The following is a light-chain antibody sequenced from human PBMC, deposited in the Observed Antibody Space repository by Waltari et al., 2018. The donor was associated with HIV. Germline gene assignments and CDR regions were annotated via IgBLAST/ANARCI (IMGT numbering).Light chain of an antibody. CDR3: TSYTTTNTWV. Sequence: QSALTQPASVSGSPGQSITISCPGTDTAVGTYNYVSWFQHHPGKAPKLIISEVSNRPSGVSHRFSGSKSGNTASLIISGLQAEDEASYYCTSYTTTNTWVFGGGTNLTVL. CDR2: EVS. J-gene: IGLJ3*02. V-gene: IGLV2-14*01. CDR1: DTAVGTYNY.